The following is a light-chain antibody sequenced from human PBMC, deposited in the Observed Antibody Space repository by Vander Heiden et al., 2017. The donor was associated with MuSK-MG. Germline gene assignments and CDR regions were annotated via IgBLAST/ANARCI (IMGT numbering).Light chain of an antibody. Sequence: DIVMTQSPDSLAVSLGERTTINCKSSQSVLYSSNNKNYLAWYQQKPGQPPKLLISWASTRESGVPDRFSGSGSGTDFTLTISSLQAEDVAVYYCHQYYSSPFTFGPGTKADIK. CDR1: QSVLYSSNNKNY. CDR2: WAS. CDR3: HQYYSSPFT. J-gene: IGKJ3*01. V-gene: IGKV4-1*01.